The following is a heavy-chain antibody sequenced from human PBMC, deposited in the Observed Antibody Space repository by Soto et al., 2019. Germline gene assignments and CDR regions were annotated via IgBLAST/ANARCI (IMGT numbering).Heavy chain of an antibody. CDR1: GGSISSGDYY. Sequence: NPSETLSLTCTVSGGSISSGDYYWSWIRQPPGKGLEWIGYIYYSGSTYYNPSLKSRVTISVDTSKNQFSLKLSSVTAADTAVYYCAREFSSSSSVFDYWGQGTLVTVSS. J-gene: IGHJ4*02. CDR3: AREFSSSSSVFDY. D-gene: IGHD6-6*01. CDR2: IYYSGST. V-gene: IGHV4-30-4*01.